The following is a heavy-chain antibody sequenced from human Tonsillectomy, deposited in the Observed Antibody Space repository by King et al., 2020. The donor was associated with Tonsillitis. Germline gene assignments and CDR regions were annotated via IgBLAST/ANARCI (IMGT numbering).Heavy chain of an antibody. J-gene: IGHJ4*02. D-gene: IGHD2-15*01. CDR1: GFSFSSYD. Sequence: QLVQSGGGLVQPGGSLRLSCAASGFSFSSYDMHWVRQATGKGLEWVSAIGTAGDPYYPGSVKGRFTISRENAKNSLYLQMNSLRAGDTAVYYCARGGDLGYCSGGSCYPYFDYWGQGTLVTVSS. V-gene: IGHV3-13*05. CDR3: ARGGDLGYCSGGSCYPYFDY. CDR2: IGTAGDP.